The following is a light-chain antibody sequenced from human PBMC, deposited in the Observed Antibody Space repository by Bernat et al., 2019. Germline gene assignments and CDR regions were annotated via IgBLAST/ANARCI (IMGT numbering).Light chain of an antibody. J-gene: IGKJ3*01. CDR3: QQYGSSPLFS. Sequence: EIVLTQSPGTLSLSPGERATLSCRASQSVTSNYLAWYQQKPGQAPRLLIYGASSRATGIPDRFSGSGSGTDFTLTVNGLEPEDFAVYYCQQYGSSPLFSFGPGTRVDIK. CDR2: GAS. V-gene: IGKV3-20*01. CDR1: QSVTSNY.